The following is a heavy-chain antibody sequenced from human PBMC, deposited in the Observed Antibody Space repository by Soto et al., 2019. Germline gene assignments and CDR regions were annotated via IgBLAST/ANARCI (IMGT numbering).Heavy chain of an antibody. CDR1: GFTFSSYV. J-gene: IGHJ3*02. Sequence: GGSLRLSCAASGFTFSSYVMSWVRQAPGKGLEWVSAIRGNGDTTYTYYAGSVKGRFTISRDNSQNTLYLHMNSLRAEDTAVYYCAKDRMDHNSVWDPFDIWGQGTVVTVSS. CDR2: IRGNGDTTYT. CDR3: AKDRMDHNSVWDPFDI. V-gene: IGHV3-23*01. D-gene: IGHD2-15*01.